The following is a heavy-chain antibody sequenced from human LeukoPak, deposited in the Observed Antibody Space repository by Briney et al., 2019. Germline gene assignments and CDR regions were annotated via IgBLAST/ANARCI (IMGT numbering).Heavy chain of an antibody. V-gene: IGHV3-23*01. CDR2: ISGSGANT. Sequence: GGTLRLACAASGFTFNIYGMNWVRQAPGKGLEWVSEISGSGANTYYADSVKGRFSISRDNSKNTLYLQMNSLRVEDTALYYCAKGDALPVARYFFDYWGQGTLVTVSS. CDR3: AKGDALPVARYFFDY. D-gene: IGHD6-19*01. CDR1: GFTFNIYG. J-gene: IGHJ4*02.